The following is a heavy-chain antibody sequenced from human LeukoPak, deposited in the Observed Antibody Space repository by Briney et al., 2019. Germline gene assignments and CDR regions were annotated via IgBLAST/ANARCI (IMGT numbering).Heavy chain of an antibody. CDR2: IYYSGST. V-gene: IGHV4-59*01. J-gene: IGHJ3*02. Sequence: SETLSLTCTVSGGSISSYYWSWIRQPPGKGLEWIGYIYYSGSTNYKPSLKSRVTISVDTSKNQFSLKLSSVTAADTAVYYCARDLITPYAFDIWGQGTMVTVSS. D-gene: IGHD2-15*01. CDR1: GGSISSYY. CDR3: ARDLITPYAFDI.